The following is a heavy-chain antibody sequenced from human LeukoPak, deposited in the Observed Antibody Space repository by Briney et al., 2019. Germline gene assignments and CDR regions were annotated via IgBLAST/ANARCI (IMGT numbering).Heavy chain of an antibody. J-gene: IGHJ6*02. CDR1: GYTFTSYD. V-gene: IGHV1-8*01. D-gene: IGHD4-17*01. CDR2: MNPNSGNR. CDR3: ARSLGINDYGDFRVEYYYYYYGMDV. Sequence: GASVKVSCKAAGYTFTSYDINWVRQATGQGLEWMGWMNPNSGNRDYTQKFQGRVTMTRNTSISTAYMELSSLRSEDTAVYYCARSLGINDYGDFRVEYYYYYYGMDVWGQGTTVTVSS.